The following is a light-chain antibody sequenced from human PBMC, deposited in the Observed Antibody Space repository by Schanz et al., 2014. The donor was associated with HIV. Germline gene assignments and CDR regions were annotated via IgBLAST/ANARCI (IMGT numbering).Light chain of an antibody. Sequence: QSALTQPPSVSGSPGQSVTISCTGTSSDIGTYNRVSWYQQSPGTAPKLMIYDVSNRPSGVSNRFSGSKSDNTASLTISGLQPEDEADYYCSSYTSSSTLAHVVFGGGTKLTVL. CDR3: SSYTSSSTLAHVV. J-gene: IGLJ2*01. CDR1: SSDIGTYNR. V-gene: IGLV2-18*02. CDR2: DVS.